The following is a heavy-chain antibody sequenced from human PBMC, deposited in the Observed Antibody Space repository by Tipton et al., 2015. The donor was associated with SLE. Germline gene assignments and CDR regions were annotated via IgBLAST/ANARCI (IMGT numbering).Heavy chain of an antibody. D-gene: IGHD6-13*01. Sequence: TLSLTCTVSGGSISSGSYYWSWIRQPAGKGLEWIGHIYTSGSTNYNPSLKSRVTISVDTSKNQFSLKLTSVTATDTAVYYCAREGIAAESWFFDLWGRGTLVTVSS. CDR1: GGSISSGSYY. V-gene: IGHV4-61*09. CDR3: AREGIAAESWFFDL. CDR2: IYTSGST. J-gene: IGHJ2*01.